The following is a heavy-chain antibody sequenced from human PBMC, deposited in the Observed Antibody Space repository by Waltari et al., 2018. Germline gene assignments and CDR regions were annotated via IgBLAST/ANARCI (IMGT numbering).Heavy chain of an antibody. D-gene: IGHD3-3*01. V-gene: IGHV3-30*04. CDR3: ASLRISIFGVVYYFDS. J-gene: IGHJ4*02. CDR2: LSSDGNTK. Sequence: QVQLMESGGGVVQPGRSLRLSCAASGFTFRSYAMHWVRQAPGKGLEWVAVLSSDGNTKKYADSLKGRFTISRDNSKNTLYLQMDSLRHEDTALYYCASLRISIFGVVYYFDSWGQGALVTVSS. CDR1: GFTFRSYA.